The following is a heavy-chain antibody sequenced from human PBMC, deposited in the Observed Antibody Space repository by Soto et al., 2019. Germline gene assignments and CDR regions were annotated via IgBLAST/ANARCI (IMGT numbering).Heavy chain of an antibody. V-gene: IGHV1-69*01. CDR1: GGTFSSYA. CDR3: ARDHVSIVPIGNWFDP. Sequence: QVQLVQSGAEVKKPGSSVKVSCKASGGTFSSYAISWVRQAPGQGLEWMGGIIPIFGTANYAQKFQGRVTITADEATSTAYMELSSLRSEDTAVYYCARDHVSIVPIGNWFDPWGQGTLVTVSS. J-gene: IGHJ5*02. D-gene: IGHD3-22*01. CDR2: IIPIFGTA.